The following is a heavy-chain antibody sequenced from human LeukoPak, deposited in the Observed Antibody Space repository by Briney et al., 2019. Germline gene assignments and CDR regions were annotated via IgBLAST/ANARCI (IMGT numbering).Heavy chain of an antibody. Sequence: SETLSLTCTVSGGSISRYYWSWIRQPPGKGLEWIGYIYYSGSTNYNPSLTSRVTISVDTPKNQFSLKLSSVSAADTAVYYCARGGGNPFDAWGQGTLVTVSS. CDR1: GGSISRYY. D-gene: IGHD4-23*01. CDR3: ARGGGNPFDA. CDR2: IYYSGST. V-gene: IGHV4-59*01. J-gene: IGHJ4*02.